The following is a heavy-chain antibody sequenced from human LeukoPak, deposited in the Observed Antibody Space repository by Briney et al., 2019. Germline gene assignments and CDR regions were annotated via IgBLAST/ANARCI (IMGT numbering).Heavy chain of an antibody. D-gene: IGHD3-10*01. V-gene: IGHV3-30*04. CDR3: ARDRISGEGYYGMDV. CDR2: ISYDGSNK. Sequence: GGSLRLSCAASGFTFSSYAMHWVRQAPGKGLEWVAVISYDGSNKYYADSVKGRFTISRDNSKNTLYLQINSLRAEDTAVYYCARDRISGEGYYGMDVWGQGTTVTVSS. J-gene: IGHJ6*02. CDR1: GFTFSSYA.